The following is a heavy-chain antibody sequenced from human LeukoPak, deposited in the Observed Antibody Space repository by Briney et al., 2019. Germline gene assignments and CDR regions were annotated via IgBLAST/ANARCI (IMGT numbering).Heavy chain of an antibody. J-gene: IGHJ6*03. Sequence: SVKVSCKASGGTFSSYAISWVRQAPGQGLEWMGGIIPIFGTANYAQKFQGRVTITTDESTSTAYMELSSLRSEDMAVYYCARATPQQPDYYYYYYMDVWGKGTTVTVSS. V-gene: IGHV1-69*05. D-gene: IGHD6-13*01. CDR2: IIPIFGTA. CDR1: GGTFSSYA. CDR3: ARATPQQPDYYYYYYMDV.